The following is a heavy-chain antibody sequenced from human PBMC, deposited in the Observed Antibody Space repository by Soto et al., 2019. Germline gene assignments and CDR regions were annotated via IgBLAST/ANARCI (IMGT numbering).Heavy chain of an antibody. CDR1: GGSISSSSCY. CDR3: ARHSHSSGWYESHWFDP. Sequence: PSETLSLTCTVSGGSISSSSCYWGWIRQPPGKGLEWIGSIYYSGSTYYNPSLKSRVTISVDTSKNQFSLKLSSVTAADTAVYYCARHSHSSGWYESHWFDPWGQGTLVTVSS. CDR2: IYYSGST. J-gene: IGHJ5*02. V-gene: IGHV4-39*01. D-gene: IGHD6-19*01.